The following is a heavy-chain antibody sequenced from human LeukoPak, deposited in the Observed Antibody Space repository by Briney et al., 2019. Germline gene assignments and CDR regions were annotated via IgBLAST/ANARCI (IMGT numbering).Heavy chain of an antibody. V-gene: IGHV4-61*01. CDR2: IYYSGST. J-gene: IGHJ4*02. D-gene: IGHD3-10*01. Sequence: KPSQTLSLTCTVSGGSISSGSYYWSWIRQPPGKGLEWIGYIYYSGSTNYNPSLKSRVTISVDTSKNQFSLKLSSVTAADTAVYYCARVGSLADDYFDYWGQGTLVTVSS. CDR1: GGSISSGSYY. CDR3: ARVGSLADDYFDY.